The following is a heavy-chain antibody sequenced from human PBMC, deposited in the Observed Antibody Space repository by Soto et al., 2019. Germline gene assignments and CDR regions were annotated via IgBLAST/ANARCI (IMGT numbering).Heavy chain of an antibody. J-gene: IGHJ3*02. CDR2: IWYDGSNK. Sequence: GGSLRLSCAASGFTFSSYGMHWVRQAPGKGLEWVAVIWYDGSNKYYADSVKGRFTISRDNSKNTLYLQMNSLKTEDTAVYYCATYGGYYWRAFDIWGQGTMVTVSS. D-gene: IGHD3-22*01. CDR3: ATYGGYYWRAFDI. CDR1: GFTFSSYG. V-gene: IGHV3-33*01.